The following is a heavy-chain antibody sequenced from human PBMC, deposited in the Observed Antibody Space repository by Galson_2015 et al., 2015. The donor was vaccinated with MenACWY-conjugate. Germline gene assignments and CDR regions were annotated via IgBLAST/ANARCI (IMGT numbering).Heavy chain of an antibody. CDR2: ISSSSSYI. Sequence: SLRLSCAASGFTFSSYRMNWVRQAPGKGLEWVSSISSSSSYICYADSVKGRFTISRDNAKNSLYLQMNSLRAEDTAVYYCARDPVNQPVAGKEVDYWGQGTLVTVSS. CDR1: GFTFSSYR. J-gene: IGHJ4*02. CDR3: ARDPVNQPVAGKEVDY. D-gene: IGHD6-19*01. V-gene: IGHV3-21*01.